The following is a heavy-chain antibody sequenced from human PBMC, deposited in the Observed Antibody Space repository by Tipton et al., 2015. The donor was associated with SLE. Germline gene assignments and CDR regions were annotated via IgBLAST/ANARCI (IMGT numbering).Heavy chain of an antibody. CDR3: ARDGYCSTSNCRTSGYMDV. CDR2: IYYSGNT. Sequence: TLSLTCTVSGGSISSGGYYWTWIRQLPGKGLEWIGYIYYSGNTYYNPSLGSRLTISVDTSKDQFSLRLTSVTAADTAVYYCARDGYCSTSNCRTSGYMDVWGKGTMVNVSS. D-gene: IGHD2-2*01. V-gene: IGHV4-31*03. J-gene: IGHJ6*03. CDR1: GGSISSGGYY.